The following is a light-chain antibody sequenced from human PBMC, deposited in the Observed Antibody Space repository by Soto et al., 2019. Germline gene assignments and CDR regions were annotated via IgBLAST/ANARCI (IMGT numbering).Light chain of an antibody. CDR1: SSDVGGYKF. V-gene: IGLV2-8*01. CDR2: EVT. J-gene: IGLJ1*01. Sequence: QSALTQPPSASGSPGQSVTISCTGTSSDVGGYKFVSWYQQHPGKAPKLIIYEVTQRPSGVPDRFSASKSGNTASLTVSRLQAEDEADYYCSSYAGSNMGVFGTGTKLTVL. CDR3: SSYAGSNMGV.